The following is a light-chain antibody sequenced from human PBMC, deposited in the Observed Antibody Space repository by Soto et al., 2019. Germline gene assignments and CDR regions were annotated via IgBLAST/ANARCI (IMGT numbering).Light chain of an antibody. CDR1: SSDIGAYDY. CDR2: EVS. CDR3: SSYTSDSGRV. Sequence: QSVLTQVASVSGSPGQSITISCIGSSSDIGAYDYVSWYQQHPGKAPEVIIYEVSNRPSGISNRFSASKSGNTASLTISGLQAEDEADYYCSSYTSDSGRVFGGGTKLTVL. V-gene: IGLV2-14*01. J-gene: IGLJ3*02.